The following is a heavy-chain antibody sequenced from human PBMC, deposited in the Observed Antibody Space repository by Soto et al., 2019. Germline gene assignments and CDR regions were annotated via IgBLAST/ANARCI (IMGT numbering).Heavy chain of an antibody. Sequence: VQLVESGGLAVQPGGSLRLSCAASGFTFEDYTMHWVRQAPGKGLEWVAVISWDGSASEYAASVKGRLTDPRDNSKASLYLQLTSLRIEDTALYYWAKDQRAARGMDVWGRGTAVTVSS. J-gene: IGHJ6*02. CDR3: AKDQRAARGMDV. CDR1: GFTFEDYT. CDR2: ISWDGSAS. V-gene: IGHV3-43*01. D-gene: IGHD2-15*01.